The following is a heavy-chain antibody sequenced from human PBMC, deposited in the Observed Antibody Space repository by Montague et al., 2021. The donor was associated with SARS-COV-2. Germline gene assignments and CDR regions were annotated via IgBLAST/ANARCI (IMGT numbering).Heavy chain of an antibody. CDR2: ISAGGGST. D-gene: IGHD3-10*01. CDR3: AKHFWERDEVYPDPMDS. V-gene: IGHV3-23*01. Sequence: SLRLSCAASGFTFSGYAMIWVRQTPGKGLECVSVISAGGGSTKYADSVKGRFTISRDNSKDTLYLQMNSLRAEDTAIYYCAKHFWERDEVYPDPMDSRGQGTLVAVSS. CDR1: GFTFSGYA. J-gene: IGHJ4*02.